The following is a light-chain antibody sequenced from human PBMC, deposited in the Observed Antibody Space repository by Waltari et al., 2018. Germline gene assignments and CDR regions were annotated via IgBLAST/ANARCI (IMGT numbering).Light chain of an antibody. Sequence: QSALTQPASVSGSPGQSITISCPGTSSDVGSYNLFSWYQQHPGKAPKLMIYEVSKRPSGVSNRFSGSKSGNTASLTISGLQAEDEADYYCCSYAGSSPWVFGGGTKLTVL. CDR2: EVS. J-gene: IGLJ3*02. V-gene: IGLV2-23*02. CDR3: CSYAGSSPWV. CDR1: SSDVGSYNL.